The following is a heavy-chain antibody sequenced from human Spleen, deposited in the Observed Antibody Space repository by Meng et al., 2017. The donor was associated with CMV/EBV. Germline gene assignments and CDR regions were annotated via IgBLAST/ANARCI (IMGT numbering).Heavy chain of an antibody. CDR1: GDSVSSDA. D-gene: IGHD1-26*01. Sequence: LTCAIPGDSVSSDACNWIRQSPSGGFEWLGRTYYKSKWYFDYAVSVKSRITIKPDTSKNQFSLQLSSVTPEDTAIYYCARGGSWVQPLVYWGQGTLVTVS. J-gene: IGHJ4*02. CDR2: TYYKSKWYF. V-gene: IGHV6-1*01. CDR3: ARGGSWVQPLVY.